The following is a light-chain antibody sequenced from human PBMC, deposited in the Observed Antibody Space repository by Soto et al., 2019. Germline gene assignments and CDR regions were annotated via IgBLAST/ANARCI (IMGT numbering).Light chain of an antibody. V-gene: IGKV3-20*01. CDR1: QSVSSSY. J-gene: IGKJ5*01. CDR3: QQHNQWPIT. Sequence: EIVLTQSPGTLSLSPGERATLSCRASQSVSSSYLAWYQQKPGQAPRLLIYGASSRATGIPDRFSGSGSGTDFTLTISRLEPEDFALYYCQQHNQWPITFGQGTRLEIK. CDR2: GAS.